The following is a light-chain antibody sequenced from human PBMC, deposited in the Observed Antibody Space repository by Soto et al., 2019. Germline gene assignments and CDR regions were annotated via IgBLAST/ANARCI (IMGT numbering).Light chain of an antibody. Sequence: IGLTQSAGALSLSQGERATLSCRCSQTLSNSFIAWYQQKPGQAPRLLIYDTSSRATGVPDRYSASGSGTDCTLTISRLEPEDVAVFFCQQYGTSEIIFGQGTLLEI. CDR2: DTS. J-gene: IGKJ5*01. CDR3: QQYGTSEII. CDR1: QTLSNSF. V-gene: IGKV3-20*01.